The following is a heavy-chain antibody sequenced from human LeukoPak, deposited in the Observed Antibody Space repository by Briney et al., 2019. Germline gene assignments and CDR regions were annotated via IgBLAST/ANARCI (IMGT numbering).Heavy chain of an antibody. CDR2: IYYSGST. J-gene: IGHJ1*01. D-gene: IGHD3-22*01. CDR1: GGSISSYY. V-gene: IGHV4-59*01. Sequence: PSETLSLTCTVSGGSISSYYWSWIRQPPGKGLEWIGYIYYSGSTNYNPSLKSRVTISVYTSKNQFSLKLSPVTAADTAVYYCARLKYYYDSSGYRAEYFQHWGQGTLVTVSS. CDR3: ARLKYYYDSSGYRAEYFQH.